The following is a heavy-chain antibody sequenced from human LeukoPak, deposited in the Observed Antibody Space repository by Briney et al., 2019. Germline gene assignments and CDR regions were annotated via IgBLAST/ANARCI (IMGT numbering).Heavy chain of an antibody. D-gene: IGHD6-13*01. CDR3: AKGSAGGRPYYFDY. CDR2: IDSSGSYT. J-gene: IGHJ4*02. V-gene: IGHV3-23*05. CDR1: GFTFSSYA. Sequence: GGSLRLSCAVSGFTFSSYAMSWVRQAPEKGLEWVSAIDSSGSYTWSDDSVKGRFTISRDNSKNTLYLQMNSLRAEDTAVYYCAKGSAGGRPYYFDYWGQGTMVPVSS.